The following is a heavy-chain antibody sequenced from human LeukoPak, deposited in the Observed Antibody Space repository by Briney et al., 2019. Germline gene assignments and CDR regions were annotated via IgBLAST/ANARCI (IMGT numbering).Heavy chain of an antibody. CDR1: GYTFTSYG. J-gene: IGHJ4*01. Sequence: ASVKVSCKASGYTFTSYGISWVRQAPGQGLEWMGWISAYNGNTNYAQKLQGRVTMTADTSTSTAYMELRSLRSDDTAVYYCARDTAMVNKGSYYDYVLGSKRFDYLGQGTLGTGS. CDR2: ISAYNGNT. V-gene: IGHV1-18*01. CDR3: ARDTAMVNKGSYYDYVLGSKRFDY. D-gene: IGHD3-16*01.